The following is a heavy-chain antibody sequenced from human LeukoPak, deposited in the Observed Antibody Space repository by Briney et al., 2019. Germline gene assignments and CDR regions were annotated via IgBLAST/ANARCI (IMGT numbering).Heavy chain of an antibody. Sequence: GGSPRLSCAASGFTFSSYAMSWVRQAPGKGLEWVSAISGSGGSTYYADSVKGRFTISRDNSKNTLYLQMNSLRAEDTAVYYCAKDRARDRGDYYFDYWGQGTLVTVSS. CDR3: AKDRARDRGDYYFDY. J-gene: IGHJ4*02. D-gene: IGHD2-21*02. V-gene: IGHV3-23*01. CDR1: GFTFSSYA. CDR2: ISGSGGST.